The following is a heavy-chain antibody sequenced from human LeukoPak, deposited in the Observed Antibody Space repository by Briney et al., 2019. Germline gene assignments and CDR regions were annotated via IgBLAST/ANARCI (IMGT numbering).Heavy chain of an antibody. CDR3: ARLSSYGDYVGGRFDP. J-gene: IGHJ5*02. Sequence: GESLQISCQGSGYSFTSYWIGWVRQMPGKGLEWMGIIYPGDSDTRYSPSFQGQVTISADKSISTAYLQWSSLKASDTAMYYCARLSSYGDYVGGRFDPWGQGTLVTVSS. V-gene: IGHV5-51*01. CDR1: GYSFTSYW. D-gene: IGHD4-17*01. CDR2: IYPGDSDT.